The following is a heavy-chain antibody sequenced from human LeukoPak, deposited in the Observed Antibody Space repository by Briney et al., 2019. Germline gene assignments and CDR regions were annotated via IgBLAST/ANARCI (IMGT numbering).Heavy chain of an antibody. CDR1: GFTFSSYS. V-gene: IGHV3-21*01. D-gene: IGHD6-13*01. CDR3: ARGGIAAAGRFDY. J-gene: IGHJ4*02. CDR2: ISSSSSYI. Sequence: PGGSLRLSCAASGFTFSSYSMNWVRQAPGKGLEWVSSISSSSSYIYYADSVKGRFTISRDNAKNSLYLQMNSLRAEDTAVYYCARGGIAAAGRFDYWGQGTLVTVSS.